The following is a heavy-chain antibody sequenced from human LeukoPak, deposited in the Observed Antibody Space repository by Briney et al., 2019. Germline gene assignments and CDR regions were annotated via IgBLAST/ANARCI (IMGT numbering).Heavy chain of an antibody. CDR2: IYSGGGT. J-gene: IGHJ4*02. V-gene: IGHV3-53*01. Sequence: GGSLKLSCAASGFTFSGSAMHWVRQAPGKGLEWVSVIYSGGGTYYADSVKGRFSISRDNSKNTLYLQMNSLRAEDTAVYYCARTDWGYSTNWGQGTLVTVSS. D-gene: IGHD6-13*01. CDR1: GFTFSGSA. CDR3: ARTDWGYSTN.